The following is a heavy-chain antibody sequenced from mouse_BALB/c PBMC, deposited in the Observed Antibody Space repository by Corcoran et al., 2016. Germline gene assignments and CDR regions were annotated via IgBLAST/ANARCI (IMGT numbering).Heavy chain of an antibody. CDR1: GFNIKATS. CDR2: IDPANGNT. V-gene: IGHV14-3*02. CDR3: ARWDWYFDV. Sequence: EVQLKQAEAELVKPGASVKLSCTASGFNIKATSMHWVRQRPEQGMEWSGRIDPANGNTTYDPKSQGKATISADTSSNTAYLQLSSLTSEYTAVYYGARWDWYFDVLGAGTTVTVSS. J-gene: IGHJ1*01.